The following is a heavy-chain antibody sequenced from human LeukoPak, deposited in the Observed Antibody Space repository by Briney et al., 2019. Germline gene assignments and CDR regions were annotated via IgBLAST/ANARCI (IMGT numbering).Heavy chain of an antibody. D-gene: IGHD4-17*01. V-gene: IGHV3-64*01. CDR2: ISSDGDST. J-gene: IGHJ4*02. Sequence: GGSLRLSCAASGFTFSTYAMHWVRQAPGKGLEYVSAISSDGDSTYYANSVKGRFTISRDNSKNTLYLQMGSLRAEDMAVYYCARSEQQDFGDYEFDYWGQGTLSPSPQ. CDR3: ARSEQQDFGDYEFDY. CDR1: GFTFSTYA.